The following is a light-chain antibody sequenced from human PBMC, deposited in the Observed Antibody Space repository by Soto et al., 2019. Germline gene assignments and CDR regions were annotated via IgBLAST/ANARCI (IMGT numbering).Light chain of an antibody. CDR3: LLYYGESGA. CDR1: TGTVTSGHY. Sequence: QSVVTQEPSLTVSPGGTVTLTCGSSTGTVTSGHYPYWFQQKPGQAPRTLISDINKKLSWTPARFSGSLLGGKAALTLSGAQPEDEADYYCLLYYGESGAFGTGTKLTVL. CDR2: DIN. V-gene: IGLV7-46*01. J-gene: IGLJ1*01.